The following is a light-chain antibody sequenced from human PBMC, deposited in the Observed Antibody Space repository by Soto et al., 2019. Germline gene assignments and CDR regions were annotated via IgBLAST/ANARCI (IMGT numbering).Light chain of an antibody. CDR2: NTN. Sequence: QAVVTQEPSFSVSPGGTLTLTCGLTSGSVSAANYPSWFQQTPGQAPRTLIYNTNIRSSGVPDRFSGSILGNKAALTIAGAQADDESNCYCVLYLGSGIWVFGGGTKLTVL. V-gene: IGLV8-61*01. CDR1: SGSVSAANY. CDR3: VLYLGSGIWV. J-gene: IGLJ3*02.